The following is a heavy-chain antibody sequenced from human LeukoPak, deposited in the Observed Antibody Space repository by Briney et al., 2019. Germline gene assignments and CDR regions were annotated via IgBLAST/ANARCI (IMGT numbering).Heavy chain of an antibody. V-gene: IGHV3-23*01. CDR3: AKFLPTHIVVANYYFDY. D-gene: IGHD2-21*01. CDR2: ISGSGGST. J-gene: IGHJ4*02. Sequence: GGSLRLSCAASGFTFSSYSMSWVRQAPGKGPEWVSAISGSGGSTSYADSVKGRFTISRDNSKNTQYLQMNSLRAEDTAVYYCAKFLPTHIVVANYYFDYWGQGTLVTVSS. CDR1: GFTFSSYS.